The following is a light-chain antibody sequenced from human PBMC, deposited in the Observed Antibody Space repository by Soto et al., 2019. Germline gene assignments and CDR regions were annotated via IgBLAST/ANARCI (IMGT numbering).Light chain of an antibody. CDR3: SSYAGSNNYV. CDR1: SSDVGGYNY. Sequence: QSALTQPPSASGSPGQSVTISCTGTSSDVGGYNYVSWYQQHPGKAPKLMIYEVSKRPSGVPDRFSGSKSGNTASLTVSWLQAEDEADYYCSSYAGSNNYVFGTGTKHTVL. J-gene: IGLJ1*01. V-gene: IGLV2-8*01. CDR2: EVS.